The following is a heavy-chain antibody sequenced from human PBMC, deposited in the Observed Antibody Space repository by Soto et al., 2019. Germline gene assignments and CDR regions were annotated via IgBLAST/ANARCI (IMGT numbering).Heavy chain of an antibody. D-gene: IGHD6-25*01. CDR3: ARGLDSSGDY. Sequence: SETLSLTCAVDGGSFSGYYWSWIRQPPGKGLEWIGEINHSGTTNYNPSLKSRVTISVDTSKSQFSLKLSSVTAADTAVYYCARGLDSSGDYWGQGTLVTVSS. J-gene: IGHJ4*02. CDR2: INHSGTT. CDR1: GGSFSGYY. V-gene: IGHV4-34*01.